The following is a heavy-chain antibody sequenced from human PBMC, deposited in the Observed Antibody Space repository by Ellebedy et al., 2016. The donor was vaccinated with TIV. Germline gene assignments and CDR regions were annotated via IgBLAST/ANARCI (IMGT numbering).Heavy chain of an antibody. CDR3: ARRDGYYFDY. V-gene: IGHV4-59*01. CDR1: GGSISSYY. Sequence: SETLSLTXTVSGGSISSYYWSWIRQPPGKGLEWIGYIYYSGSTNYNPSLKSRVTISVDTSKNQFSLKLSSVTAADTAVYYCARRDGYYFDYWGQGTLVTVSS. CDR2: IYYSGST. J-gene: IGHJ4*02. D-gene: IGHD3-10*01.